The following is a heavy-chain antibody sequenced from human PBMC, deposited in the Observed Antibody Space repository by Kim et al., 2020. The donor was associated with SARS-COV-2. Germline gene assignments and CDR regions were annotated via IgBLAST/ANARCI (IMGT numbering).Heavy chain of an antibody. CDR2: IYTSGST. CDR3: ARDPRMTTVTTPYYYYYGMDV. D-gene: IGHD4-4*01. CDR1: GVSISSYY. V-gene: IGHV4-4*07. Sequence: SETLSLTCTVSGVSISSYYLSWIRQPAGKGLEWIGRIYTSGSTNYNPSLKSRVTMSVDTSKNQFSLKLSSVTAADTAVYYCARDPRMTTVTTPYYYYYGMDVWGQGTTVTVSS. J-gene: IGHJ6*02.